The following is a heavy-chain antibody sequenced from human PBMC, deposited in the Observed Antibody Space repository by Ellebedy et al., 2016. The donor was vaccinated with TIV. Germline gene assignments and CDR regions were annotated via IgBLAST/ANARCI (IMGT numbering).Heavy chain of an antibody. V-gene: IGHV3-23*01. J-gene: IGHJ5*02. CDR2: ISGSGGGT. CDR3: AKGITAAVVEGSLFDP. D-gene: IGHD6-13*01. Sequence: GESLKISXAASGFTFSSYTMRWVRQAPGKGLEWVSDISGSGGGTYYADSVKGRFTISRDNSKKTLYLQMNSLRVEDTAVYYCAKGITAAVVEGSLFDPWGQGTLVTVSS. CDR1: GFTFSSYT.